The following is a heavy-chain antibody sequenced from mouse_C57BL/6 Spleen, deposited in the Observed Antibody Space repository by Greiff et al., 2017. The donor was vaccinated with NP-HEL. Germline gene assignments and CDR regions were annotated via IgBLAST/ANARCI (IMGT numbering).Heavy chain of an antibody. D-gene: IGHD2-1*01. V-gene: IGHV1-26*01. J-gene: IGHJ2*01. CDR2: INPNNGGT. CDR3: ARIPPHYGSDY. CDR1: GYTFTDYY. Sequence: EVQLQQSGPELVKPGASVKISCKASGYTFTDYYMNWVKQSHGKSLEWIGDINPNNGGTSYNQKFKGKATLTVDKSSSTAYMELRSLTSEDSAVYYCARIPPHYGSDYWGQGTTLTVSS.